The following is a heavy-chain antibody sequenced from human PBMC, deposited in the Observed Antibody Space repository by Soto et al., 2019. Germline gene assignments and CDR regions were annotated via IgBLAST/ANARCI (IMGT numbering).Heavy chain of an antibody. CDR3: ARPPKGAVADSEYFQH. CDR1: GGTFSSYA. Sequence: QVQLVQSGAEVKKXGSSVKVSCKASGGTFSSYAISWVRQAPGQGLEWMGGIIPIFGTANYAQKFQGRVTITADESTSTAYMELSSLRSEDTAVYYCARPPKGAVADSEYFQHWGQGTLVTVSS. CDR2: IIPIFGTA. D-gene: IGHD6-19*01. V-gene: IGHV1-69*12. J-gene: IGHJ1*01.